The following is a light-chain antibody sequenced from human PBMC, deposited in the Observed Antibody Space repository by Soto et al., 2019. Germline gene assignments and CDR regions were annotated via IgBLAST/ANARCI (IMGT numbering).Light chain of an antibody. J-gene: IGLJ2*01. CDR3: CAYSGSSTVV. Sequence: QSVLTQPPSVSGSPGQSVTISCTGTSSDVGGYTYVSWYQQHPGKAPKLMITDVNNRPSGVANRFSGSKSGNTASLTISGRHAEDEADYYCCAYSGSSTVVFGGGTKLTVL. V-gene: IGLV2-14*01. CDR1: SSDVGGYTY. CDR2: DVN.